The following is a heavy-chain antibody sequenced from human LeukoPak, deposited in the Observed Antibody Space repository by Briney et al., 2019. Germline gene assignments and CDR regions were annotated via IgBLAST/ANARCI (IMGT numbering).Heavy chain of an antibody. V-gene: IGHV3-30*03. CDR1: GFTFSSYG. Sequence: GRSLRLSCAASGFTFSSYGMHWVRQAPGKGLEWVAVISYDGSNKYYADSVKGRFTISRDNSKNTLYLQMNSLRAEDTAVYYCARESLYSSSWRELDYWGQGTLVTVSS. D-gene: IGHD6-13*01. J-gene: IGHJ4*02. CDR2: ISYDGSNK. CDR3: ARESLYSSSWRELDY.